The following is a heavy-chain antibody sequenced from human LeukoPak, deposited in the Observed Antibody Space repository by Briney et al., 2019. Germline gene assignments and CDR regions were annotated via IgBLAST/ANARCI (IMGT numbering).Heavy chain of an antibody. CDR3: AKTEAPAAIRAGSDY. Sequence: SETLSLTCTVSGASITTHYWSWIRQAPGRGLEWIGYIFETRRTNYSPYLKSRVSMSADPSKNQFSLWLTSATAADTAVYYCAKTEAPAAIRAGSDYWGQGTLVTVSS. CDR2: IFETRRT. CDR1: GASITTHY. V-gene: IGHV4-59*11. J-gene: IGHJ4*02. D-gene: IGHD2-2*02.